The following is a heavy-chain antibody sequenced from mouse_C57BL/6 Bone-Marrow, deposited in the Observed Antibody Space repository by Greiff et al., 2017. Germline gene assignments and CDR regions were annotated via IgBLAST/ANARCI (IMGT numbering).Heavy chain of an antibody. CDR1: GYTFTSYW. CDR3: AIRGENYYGISYFDY. Sequence: QVQLQQPGAELVKPGASVKLSCKASGYTFTSYWMHWVKQRPGQGLEWIGMIHPNRGSTNYNEKFKSKATLTVDKSSSTAYMQLSSLTSEDSAVYYCAIRGENYYGISYFDYWGQGTTRTVSS. J-gene: IGHJ2*01. V-gene: IGHV1-64*01. CDR2: IHPNRGST. D-gene: IGHD1-1*01.